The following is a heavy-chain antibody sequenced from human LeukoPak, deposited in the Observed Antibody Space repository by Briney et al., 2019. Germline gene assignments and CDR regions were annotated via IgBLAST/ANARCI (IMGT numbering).Heavy chain of an antibody. CDR3: ARRVSTERKFDY. V-gene: IGHV4-4*09. CDR1: GGSISVSY. D-gene: IGHD2-2*01. CDR2: IYSSGIT. Sequence: PSEALSLTCTVSGGSISVSYWSWIRQPPGKGLEWIGYIYSSGITNYNSSLKSRVTMSVDTSKNQFSLKLSSVTAADTAVYYCARRVSTERKFDYRGQGTLVTVSS. J-gene: IGHJ4*02.